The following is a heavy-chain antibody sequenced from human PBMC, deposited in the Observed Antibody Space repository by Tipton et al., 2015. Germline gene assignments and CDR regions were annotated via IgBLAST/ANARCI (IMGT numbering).Heavy chain of an antibody. CDR2: IYYSGST. CDR3: ARGGAGYYYDSVGYLS. CDR1: GGSISSNH. V-gene: IGHV4-59*01. J-gene: IGHJ5*02. Sequence: TLSLTCTVSGGSISSNHWSWIRQTPGKGPEWIGYIYYSGSTFYNPSLKSRVTISLDTPKNQFSLKLNSVTAADTAVYYCARGGAGYYYDSVGYLSWGQGTLVTVSS. D-gene: IGHD3-22*01.